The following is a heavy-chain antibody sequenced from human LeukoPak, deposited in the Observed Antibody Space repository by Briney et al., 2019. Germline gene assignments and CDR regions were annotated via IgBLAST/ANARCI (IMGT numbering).Heavy chain of an antibody. D-gene: IGHD6-19*01. CDR2: ISSSGSTI. CDR1: GFTFSSYE. Sequence: GRSLRLSCAASGFTFSSYEMNWVRQAPGKGLEWVSYISSSGSTIYYADSVKGRFTISRDNAKNSLYLQMNSLRAEDTAVYYCASRAGGAVAVYFDYWGQGTLVTVSS. CDR3: ASRAGGAVAVYFDY. J-gene: IGHJ4*02. V-gene: IGHV3-48*03.